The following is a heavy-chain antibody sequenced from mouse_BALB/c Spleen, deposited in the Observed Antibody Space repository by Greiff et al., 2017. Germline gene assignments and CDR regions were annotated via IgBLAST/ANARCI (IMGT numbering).Heavy chain of an antibody. V-gene: IGHV1-9*01. Sequence: QVQLQQSGAELMKPGASVKISCKAIGYTFSSYWIEWVKQRPGHGLEWIGEILPGSGSTNYNEKFKGKATFTADTSSNTAYMQLSSLTSEDSAVYYCARDRYGSSYLAYWGQGTLVTVSA. D-gene: IGHD1-1*01. CDR3: ARDRYGSSYLAY. CDR1: GYTFSSYW. CDR2: ILPGSGST. J-gene: IGHJ3*01.